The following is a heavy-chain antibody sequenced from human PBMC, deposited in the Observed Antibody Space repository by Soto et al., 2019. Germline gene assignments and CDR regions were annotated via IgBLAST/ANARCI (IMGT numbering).Heavy chain of an antibody. D-gene: IGHD2-2*01. Sequence: QVQLVQSGAEVKKPGSSVKVSCKASGGTFSRYSITWVRQAPGHGLEWIGRIIPIFGIASYAQKFQGRVTMTADESTSTAYMELSSLRSDDTAVYYCAREDRDRETGLVPAAIDGMDFWGQGTTVTVSS. CDR3: AREDRDRETGLVPAAIDGMDF. CDR1: GGTFSRYS. J-gene: IGHJ6*02. V-gene: IGHV1-69*08. CDR2: IIPIFGIA.